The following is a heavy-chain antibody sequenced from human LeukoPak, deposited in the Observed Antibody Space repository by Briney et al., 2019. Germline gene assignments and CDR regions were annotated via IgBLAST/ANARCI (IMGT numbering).Heavy chain of an antibody. CDR1: GFIFSQFW. Sequence: PGGSLRLPCAGSGFIFSQFWMQWVRQVPGKGLVWVSRINGDGSTTDYADSVKGRFTISRDNAKNTLYLQMNSLRAEDTAVYYCARDGLPAARDIWGQGTMVTVSS. CDR3: ARDGLPAARDI. V-gene: IGHV3-74*01. J-gene: IGHJ3*02. D-gene: IGHD6-6*01. CDR2: INGDGSTT.